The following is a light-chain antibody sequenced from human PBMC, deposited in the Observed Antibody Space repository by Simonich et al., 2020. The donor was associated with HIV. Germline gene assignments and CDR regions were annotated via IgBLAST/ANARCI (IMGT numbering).Light chain of an antibody. CDR2: GAS. V-gene: IGKV3-15*01. CDR1: QSVSSN. Sequence: EIVMTQSPATLSVSPGERATLSCSASQSVSSNLAWYQQKPGQAPRHLIYGASTRATDIPARFSGSGSGTEFTLTISSMQSEDFAVYYCQQYNNWPLFFGQGTKLEIK. CDR3: QQYNNWPLF. J-gene: IGKJ2*01.